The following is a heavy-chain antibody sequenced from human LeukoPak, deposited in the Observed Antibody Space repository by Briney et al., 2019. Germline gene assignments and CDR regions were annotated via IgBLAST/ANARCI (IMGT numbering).Heavy chain of an antibody. CDR3: ARGLRPSCYNTTCPFDS. CDR2: IGTLGDT. V-gene: IGHV3-13*01. J-gene: IGHJ4*01. CDR1: GFTFANYD. D-gene: IGHD2/OR15-2a*01. Sequence: GGSLRLSCAASGFTFANYDMHWVRQGSREGLEWVSAIGTLGDTYYPDSVRGRFAISRENAKNSFYLQMNSLRAEDTAVYYCARGLRPSCYNTTCPFDSCCHGTLATVSS.